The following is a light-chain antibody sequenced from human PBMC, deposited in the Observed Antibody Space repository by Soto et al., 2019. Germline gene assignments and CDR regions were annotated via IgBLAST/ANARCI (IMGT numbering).Light chain of an antibody. CDR2: EVS. Sequence: QSVLTQPPSASGSPGQSVTISCTGTSSDVGGYNYVSWYQQHPGKAPKLMIYEVSKRPSGVPDRFSGSKSGNTASLTVSGLQAEDEADYYCSSYAGSNNPSYVLGTGTKVTV. CDR1: SSDVGGYNY. V-gene: IGLV2-8*01. CDR3: SSYAGSNNPSYV. J-gene: IGLJ1*01.